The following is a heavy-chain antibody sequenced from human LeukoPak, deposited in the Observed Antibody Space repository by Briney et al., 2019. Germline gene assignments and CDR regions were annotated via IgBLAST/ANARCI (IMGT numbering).Heavy chain of an antibody. D-gene: IGHD2-2*01. CDR1: GYTFTSYG. Sequence: ASVKVSCKASGYTFTSYGISWVRQAPGQGLEWMGWISAYNGNTNYAQKPQGRVTMTTDTSTSTAYMELRSLRSDDTAVYYCARDFLGDIVVVPAASDDAFDIWGQGTMVTVSS. J-gene: IGHJ3*02. CDR3: ARDFLGDIVVVPAASDDAFDI. V-gene: IGHV1-18*01. CDR2: ISAYNGNT.